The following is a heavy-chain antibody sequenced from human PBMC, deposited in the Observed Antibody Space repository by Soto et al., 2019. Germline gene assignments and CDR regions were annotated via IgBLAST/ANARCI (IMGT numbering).Heavy chain of an antibody. Sequence: PGGSLRLSSTASGFTLGDYAMSWFRQAPEKGLEWVGFIRSKTYGGTTEYAASVKGRFTISRDDSRSIAYLQMNSLKTEDTAVYYCARLPGTTATVNIDYYYYYMYVWGKGTTVTVSS. J-gene: IGHJ6*03. CDR1: GFTLGDYA. CDR3: ARLPGTTATVNIDYYYYYMYV. CDR2: IRSKTYGGTT. D-gene: IGHD1-7*01. V-gene: IGHV3-49*03.